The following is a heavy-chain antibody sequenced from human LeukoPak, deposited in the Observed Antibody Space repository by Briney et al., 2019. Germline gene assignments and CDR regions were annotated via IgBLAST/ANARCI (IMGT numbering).Heavy chain of an antibody. Sequence: PGGSLRLSCTASGFTFSSYSMNWVRQAPGKGLEWVSSISSSSSYIYYADSVKGRFTISRDNAKNSLYLQMNSLRAEDTAVYYCARDVLRYFDWFTYYYYSMDVWGQGTTVTVSS. D-gene: IGHD3-9*01. CDR2: ISSSSSYI. CDR1: GFTFSSYS. CDR3: ARDVLRYFDWFTYYYYSMDV. J-gene: IGHJ6*02. V-gene: IGHV3-21*04.